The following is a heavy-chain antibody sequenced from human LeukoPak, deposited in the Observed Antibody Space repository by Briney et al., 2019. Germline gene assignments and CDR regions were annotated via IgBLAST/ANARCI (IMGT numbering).Heavy chain of an antibody. CDR1: GFTFITYW. CDR2: INNDGSNT. Sequence: GGSLRLSCAASGFTFITYWMHWVRQAPGKGLVGVSRINNDGSNTNYADSVKGRFTISRDNAKNTLYLQMNSLRAEDTAVYYCARPSVAGPYFDFWGQGTLVTASS. J-gene: IGHJ4*02. CDR3: ARPSVAGPYFDF. V-gene: IGHV3-74*01. D-gene: IGHD6-19*01.